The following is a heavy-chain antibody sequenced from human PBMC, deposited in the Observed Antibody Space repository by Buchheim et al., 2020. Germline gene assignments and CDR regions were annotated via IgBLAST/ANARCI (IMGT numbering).Heavy chain of an antibody. Sequence: EVQLLESGGGLIQPGGSLRLSCAASGFPFSSYAMSWVRQAPGKGLEWVSSFRGSSGTPYYADSVKGRFTISRDNSEYTLYLQMNSLRAGDTAVYYCAKETVTAGAGYYGMDVWGQGTT. J-gene: IGHJ6*01. CDR3: AKETVTAGAGYYGMDV. CDR2: FRGSSGTP. CDR1: GFPFSSYA. D-gene: IGHD4-17*01. V-gene: IGHV3-23*01.